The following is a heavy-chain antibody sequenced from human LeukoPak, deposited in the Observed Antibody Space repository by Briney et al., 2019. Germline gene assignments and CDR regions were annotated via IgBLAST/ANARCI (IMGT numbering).Heavy chain of an antibody. D-gene: IGHD3-3*01. CDR2: ISSSSSYI. V-gene: IGHV3-21*01. J-gene: IGHJ6*02. CDR1: GFTFSSYS. Sequence: GGSLRLSCAASGFTFSSYSMNWVRQAPGKGLEWVSSISSSSSYIYYADSVKGRFTISRDNAKNSLYLQMNSLRAEDTAVYYCAGYRDMGDFWSVCFGMDVWGQGTTVTVSS. CDR3: AGYRDMGDFWSVCFGMDV.